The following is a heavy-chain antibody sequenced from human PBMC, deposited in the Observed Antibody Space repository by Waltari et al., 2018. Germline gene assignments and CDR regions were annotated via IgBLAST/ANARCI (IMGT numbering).Heavy chain of an antibody. D-gene: IGHD7-27*01. CDR1: GGTFSSYA. J-gene: IGHJ4*02. Sequence: QVQLVQSGAEVKKPGSSVKVSCKASGGTFSSYAISWVRQAPGQGLEWMGGIIPIFGTANYAQKFQGRVTITADESTSTAYMELSSLRSEDTAVYYCASPSLSLTGVTRTLFYYFDYWGQGTLVTVSS. CDR3: ASPSLSLTGVTRTLFYYFDY. CDR2: IIPIFGTA. V-gene: IGHV1-69*13.